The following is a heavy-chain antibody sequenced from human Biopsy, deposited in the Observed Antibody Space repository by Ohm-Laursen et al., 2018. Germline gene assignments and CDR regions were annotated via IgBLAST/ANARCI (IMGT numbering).Heavy chain of an antibody. V-gene: IGHV4-34*01. CDR3: ARGSNWNDWSFDY. CDR2: INHRGSA. CDR1: GGSFSGYY. Sequence: GTLSLTCAVYGGSFSGYYWTWIRQPPGKGLEWIGEINHRGSASYNPSLKGRITVLVDTSKNQFSLKLNSVTAADTAVYYCARGSNWNDWSFDYWGQGTVVTVPS. J-gene: IGHJ4*02. D-gene: IGHD1-20*01.